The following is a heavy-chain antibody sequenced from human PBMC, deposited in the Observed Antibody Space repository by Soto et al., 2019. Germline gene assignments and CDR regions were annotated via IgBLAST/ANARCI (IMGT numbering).Heavy chain of an antibody. CDR2: IYPGDSDT. V-gene: IGHV5-51*01. Sequence: GESLKISCKVSWYSFTSYWIGWVRQVPGKGLEWMGIIYPGDSDTRYSPSFQGQVTISADKSISTAYLQWSSLKASDTAMYYCARANVPHTYGMDVWGQGTTVTVSS. CDR3: ARANVPHTYGMDV. CDR1: WYSFTSYW. J-gene: IGHJ6*02.